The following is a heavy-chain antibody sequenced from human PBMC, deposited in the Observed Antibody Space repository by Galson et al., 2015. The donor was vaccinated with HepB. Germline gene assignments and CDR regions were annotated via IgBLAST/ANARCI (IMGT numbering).Heavy chain of an antibody. D-gene: IGHD2-21*01. CDR1: GGSINTYY. V-gene: IGHV4-59*01. Sequence: ETLSLTCTVSGGSINTYYRGWIRQPPAKGLEWIGYVYYSGSTHYNPSLRSRVTISVDTSNHQFSLKLTSVTAADTAVYYCASTSNVVVASGDDAFDIWGQGTMVTVSS. J-gene: IGHJ3*02. CDR3: ASTSNVVVASGDDAFDI. CDR2: VYYSGST.